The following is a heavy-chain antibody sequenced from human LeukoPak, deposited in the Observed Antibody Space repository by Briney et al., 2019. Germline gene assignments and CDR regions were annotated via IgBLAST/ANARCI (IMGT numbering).Heavy chain of an antibody. CDR1: GXTFSSYA. CDR2: ISGSGGST. J-gene: IGHJ4*02. Sequence: PGGSLRLSCAASGXTFSSYAVSWVRQAPGKGLEWVSAISGSGGSTYYADSVKGRFTISRDNSKNTLYLQMNSLRAEDTAVYYCAKNYYDSSGYYYFDYWGQGTLVTVSS. CDR3: AKNYYDSSGYYYFDY. V-gene: IGHV3-23*01. D-gene: IGHD3-22*01.